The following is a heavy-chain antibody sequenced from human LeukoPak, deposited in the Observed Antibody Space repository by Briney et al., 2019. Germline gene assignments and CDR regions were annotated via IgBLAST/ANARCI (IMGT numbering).Heavy chain of an antibody. Sequence: SGPTLVKPSETLSLTCIVSGGSISSYYWSWIRQPPGKGLEWIGYIYYSGTTNYNPSLKSRVTISIDTSKNQFSLKLRSVTAADTAVYYCARSGRGSSPILGVFDIWGQGTMVTVSS. V-gene: IGHV4-59*08. CDR2: IYYSGTT. CDR3: ARSGRGSSPILGVFDI. CDR1: GGSISSYY. J-gene: IGHJ3*02. D-gene: IGHD6-13*01.